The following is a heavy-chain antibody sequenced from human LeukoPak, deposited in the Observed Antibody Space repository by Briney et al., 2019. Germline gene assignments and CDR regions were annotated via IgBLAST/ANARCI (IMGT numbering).Heavy chain of an antibody. CDR2: IYYSGST. J-gene: IGHJ5*02. CDR1: SDSISSYY. V-gene: IGHV4-59*01. CDR3: ARVPRGWFDP. Sequence: PSETLSLTCTVSSDSISSYYWSWIRQPPGKGLEWIGYIYYSGSTNYNPSLKSRVTISVDTSKNQFSLKLSSVTAADTAVYYCARVPRGWFDPWGQGTLVTVSS. D-gene: IGHD7-27*01.